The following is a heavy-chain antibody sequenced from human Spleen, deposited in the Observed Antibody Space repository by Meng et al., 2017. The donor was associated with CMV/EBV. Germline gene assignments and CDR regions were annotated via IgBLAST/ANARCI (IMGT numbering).Heavy chain of an antibody. Sequence: IRSSSCEWGWISQPQGKGLEWIGSLHYGVSTYYSPALKSRVTISVDTSKNQLTLKLSSVTAADTAVYYCAREVSAMVPETRGWFDPWGQGTLVTVSS. J-gene: IGHJ5*02. CDR3: AREVSAMVPETRGWFDP. D-gene: IGHD5-18*01. V-gene: IGHV4-39*06. CDR2: LHYGVST. CDR1: IRSSSCE.